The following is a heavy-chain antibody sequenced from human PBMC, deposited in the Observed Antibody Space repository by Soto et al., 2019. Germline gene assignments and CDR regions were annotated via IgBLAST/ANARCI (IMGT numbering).Heavy chain of an antibody. V-gene: IGHV3-7*03. CDR1: GFTFSSYW. CDR3: ARGASDYGAYYYGMDV. D-gene: IGHD3-16*01. CDR2: IKQDGSEK. Sequence: GWSLRLSCAASGFTFSSYWMSWVRQAPGKGLEWVANIKQDGSEKYYVDSVKGRFTISRDNAKNSLYLQMNSLRAEDTAVYYCARGASDYGAYYYGMDVWGQGTKVTGS. J-gene: IGHJ6*02.